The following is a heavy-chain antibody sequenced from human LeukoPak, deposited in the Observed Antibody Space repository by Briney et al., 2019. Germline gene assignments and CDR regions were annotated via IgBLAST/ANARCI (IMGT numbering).Heavy chain of an antibody. Sequence: PSETLSLTCGVYGGSFSGYYWSWIRQTPGKGLEWIGEINHRRSTNYSPSFKTRVTMSVDTSKNQISLMLNSVTAADTAVYYCARGSRGYSYGYYRDWGQGTLVTVSS. CDR1: GGSFSGYY. D-gene: IGHD5-18*01. CDR2: INHRRST. J-gene: IGHJ4*02. CDR3: ARGSRGYSYGYYRD. V-gene: IGHV4-34*01.